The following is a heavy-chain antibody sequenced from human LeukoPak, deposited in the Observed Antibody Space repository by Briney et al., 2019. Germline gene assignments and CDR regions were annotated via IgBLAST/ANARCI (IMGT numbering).Heavy chain of an antibody. CDR3: AREMYCSGGSCRWFDP. CDR2: IYSGGST. Sequence: GGSLRLSCAASGFTVSSNYMSWVRQAPGKGLEWVSVIYSGGSTYYADSVKGRFTISRDNAKNSLYLQMNSLRAEDTAVYYCAREMYCSGGSCRWFDPWGQGTLVTVSS. V-gene: IGHV3-66*01. CDR1: GFTVSSNY. J-gene: IGHJ5*02. D-gene: IGHD2-15*01.